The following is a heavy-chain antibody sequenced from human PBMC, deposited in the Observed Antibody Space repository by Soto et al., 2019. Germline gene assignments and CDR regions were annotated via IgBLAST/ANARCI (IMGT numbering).Heavy chain of an antibody. V-gene: IGHV4-39*01. CDR2: IYYSGST. CDR1: GGSISSSSYY. CDR3: ARHGVVVVPAAIHWFDP. J-gene: IGHJ5*02. Sequence: PSETLSLTCTVSGGSISSSSYYWGWIRQPPGKGLEWIGSIYYSGSTYYNPSLKSRVTISVDTSKNQFSLKLSSVTAADTAVYYCARHGVVVVPAAIHWFDPWGQGTLVTVSS. D-gene: IGHD2-2*01.